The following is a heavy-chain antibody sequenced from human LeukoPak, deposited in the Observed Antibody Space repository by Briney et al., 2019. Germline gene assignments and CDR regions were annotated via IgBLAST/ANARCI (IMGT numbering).Heavy chain of an antibody. D-gene: IGHD2-2*02. CDR2: INHSGST. CDR1: GGSFSGYY. V-gene: IGHV4-34*01. Sequence: PSETLSLTCAVYGGSFSGYYWSWIRQPPGKGLEWIGEINHSGSTNYNPSLKSRVTISVDTSKNQFSLKLSSVTAADTAVYYCARIPTTYTSRPFYFDYWGQGTLVTVSS. CDR3: ARIPTTYTSRPFYFDY. J-gene: IGHJ4*02.